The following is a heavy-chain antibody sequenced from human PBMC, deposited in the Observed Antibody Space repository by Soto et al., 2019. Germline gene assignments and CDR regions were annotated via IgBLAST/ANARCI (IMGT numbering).Heavy chain of an antibody. V-gene: IGHV4-59*08. CDR3: ARHKDAGSDRGGMDV. CDR1: GGSISNFY. D-gene: IGHD6-25*01. CDR2: VHYSGNT. J-gene: IGHJ6*02. Sequence: QVQLQESGPGLVKPSETLSLTCTVSGGSISNFYWTWIRQPPGKGLEWIGNVHYSGNTNYNPSLKRRVTTSVDTAKNQLSLHLRSVTAAGTAVYYCARHKDAGSDRGGMDVWGQGTTVTVSS.